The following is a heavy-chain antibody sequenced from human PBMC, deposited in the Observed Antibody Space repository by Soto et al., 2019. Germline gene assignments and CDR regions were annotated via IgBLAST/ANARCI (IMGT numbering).Heavy chain of an antibody. CDR1: GFTFKSYS. Sequence: GESLKISCAASGFTFKSYSMNWVRQAPGKGLEWVSSIIISSNYIYYADSVRGRFTISRDNAKDSLYLQMNSLRAEDTAVYYCARDSSGWNDNYWGQGTLVTVSS. CDR3: ARDSSGWNDNY. V-gene: IGHV3-21*01. CDR2: IIISSNYI. D-gene: IGHD6-19*01. J-gene: IGHJ4*02.